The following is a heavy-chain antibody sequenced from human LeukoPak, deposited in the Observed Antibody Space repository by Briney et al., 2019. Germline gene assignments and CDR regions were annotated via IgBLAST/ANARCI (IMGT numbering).Heavy chain of an antibody. V-gene: IGHV4-34*01. D-gene: IGHD4-17*01. CDR3: ASLTPLRQRYYYYYMDV. CDR1: GFTFSSYS. Sequence: YPGGSLRLSCAASGFTFSSYSMNWVRQAPGKGLEWIGEINHSGSTNYNPSLKSRVTISVDTSKNQFSLKLSSVTAADTAVYYCASLTPLRQRYYYYYMDVWGKGTTVTVSS. J-gene: IGHJ6*03. CDR2: INHSGST.